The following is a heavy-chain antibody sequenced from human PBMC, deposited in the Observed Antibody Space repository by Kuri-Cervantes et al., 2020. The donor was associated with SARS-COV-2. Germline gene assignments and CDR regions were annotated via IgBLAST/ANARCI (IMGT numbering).Heavy chain of an antibody. V-gene: IGHV3-23*01. CDR2: ITAGGGT. Sequence: GGSLRLSCAASEFRLGYSNMNWVRQAPGKGLEWVSTITAGGGTYYGDSVGGRLTISRDNAKNILFLQMNSLRAEDTAVYYCATQDFDFWGQGTLVTVSS. CDR3: ATQDFDF. J-gene: IGHJ4*02. CDR1: EFRLGYSN.